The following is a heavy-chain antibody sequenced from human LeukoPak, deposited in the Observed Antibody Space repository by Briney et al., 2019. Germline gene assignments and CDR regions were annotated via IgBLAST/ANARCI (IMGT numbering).Heavy chain of an antibody. CDR1: GFTFSNYW. V-gene: IGHV3-74*01. CDR2: INTDGSTT. Sequence: PGGSLRLSCAASGFTFSNYWMHWVRQAPGKGLVWVSRINTDGSTTSYADSVEGRFTISRDNAKNSLYLQMNSLRAEDSAVYYCTRGDGAFDIWGQGTMVTVSS. CDR3: TRGDGAFDI. J-gene: IGHJ3*02.